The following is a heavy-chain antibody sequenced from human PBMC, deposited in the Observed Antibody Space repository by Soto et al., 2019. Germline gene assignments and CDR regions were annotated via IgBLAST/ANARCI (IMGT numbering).Heavy chain of an antibody. CDR2: INPSGGST. J-gene: IGHJ4*02. Sequence: GASVKVSCKASGYTFTIYYMHWVRQAPGQGLEWMGIINPSGGSTSYAQKFQGRVTMTRDTSTSTVYMELSSLRSEDTAVYYCARVPPSYYYDSSAPLDYWGQGTLVTVSS. V-gene: IGHV1-46*01. CDR3: ARVPPSYYYDSSAPLDY. CDR1: GYTFTIYY. D-gene: IGHD3-22*01.